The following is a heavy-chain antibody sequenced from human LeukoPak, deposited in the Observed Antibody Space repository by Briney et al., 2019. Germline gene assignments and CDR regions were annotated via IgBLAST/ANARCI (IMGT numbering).Heavy chain of an antibody. CDR2: ISSSSGII. J-gene: IGHJ4*02. Sequence: GGSLRLSCAASGFTFSSYDMNWIRQAPGKGLEWVSCISSSSGIIYYADSVKGRFTISRDNAKNSLYPQMNSLRAEDTAVYYCARDYSSGYQFDYWGQGTLVTVSS. V-gene: IGHV3-48*04. CDR3: ARDYSSGYQFDY. D-gene: IGHD3-22*01. CDR1: GFTFSSYD.